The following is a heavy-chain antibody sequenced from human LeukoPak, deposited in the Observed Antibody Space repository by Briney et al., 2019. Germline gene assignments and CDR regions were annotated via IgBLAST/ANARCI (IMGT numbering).Heavy chain of an antibody. CDR1: GGTFSSYA. J-gene: IGHJ4*02. D-gene: IGHD1-26*01. CDR2: IIPIFGTA. CDR3: VSSSKIVGATHFDY. Sequence: SVKVSCKASGGTFSSYAISWVRQAPGQGLEWMGGIIPIFGTANYAQKFQGRVTITTDKSTSTAYMELSSLRSEDTAVYYCVSSSKIVGATHFDYWGQGTLVTVSS. V-gene: IGHV1-69*05.